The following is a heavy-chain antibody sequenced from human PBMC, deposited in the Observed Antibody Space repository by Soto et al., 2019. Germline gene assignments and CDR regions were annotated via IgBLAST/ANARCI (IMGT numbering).Heavy chain of an antibody. J-gene: IGHJ6*03. CDR2: INHSGST. CDR1: GGSFSGYY. V-gene: IGHV4-34*01. CDR3: ARAKTSDYMDV. Sequence: TLSLTCAVYGGSFSGYYWSWIRQPPGKGLEWIGEINHSGSTNYNPSLKSRVTISVDTSKNQFSLKLSSVTAADTAVYYCARAKTSDYMDVWGKGTTVTVSS.